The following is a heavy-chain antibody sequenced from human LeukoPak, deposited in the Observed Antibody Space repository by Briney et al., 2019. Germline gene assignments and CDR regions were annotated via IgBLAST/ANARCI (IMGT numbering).Heavy chain of an antibody. CDR3: ARLHYDSSGEDAFNI. Sequence: QAGGSLRLSCAASGFTFSSYAMSWVRQAPGKGLEWVSAISGSGGSTYYADSVKGRFTISRDNSKNTLYLQMNSLRAEDTAVYYCARLHYDSSGEDAFNIWGQGTMATVSS. D-gene: IGHD3-22*01. V-gene: IGHV3-23*01. CDR2: ISGSGGST. J-gene: IGHJ3*02. CDR1: GFTFSSYA.